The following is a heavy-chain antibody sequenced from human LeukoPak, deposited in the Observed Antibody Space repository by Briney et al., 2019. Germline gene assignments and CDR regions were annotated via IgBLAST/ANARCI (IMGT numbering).Heavy chain of an antibody. V-gene: IGHV3-7*03. CDR1: GFTFSTYW. D-gene: IGHD2-2*01. Sequence: PGGSLRPSCAASGFTFSTYWMSWVRQAPGKGLEWVANINQDGGGKYYVDSVKGRFTISRDNAKNSLYLQMNSLRAEDTAVYYCARSAVVTGVDYFDYWGQGTLVTVSS. CDR3: ARSAVVTGVDYFDY. CDR2: INQDGGGK. J-gene: IGHJ4*02.